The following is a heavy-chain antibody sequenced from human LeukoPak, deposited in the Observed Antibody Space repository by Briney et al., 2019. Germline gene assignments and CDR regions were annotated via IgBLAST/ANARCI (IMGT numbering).Heavy chain of an antibody. V-gene: IGHV3-20*04. D-gene: IGHD6-19*01. J-gene: IGHJ4*02. Sequence: PGGSLRLSCAASGFSFDSYAMSWVRQPPGKGLEWVSGISWNGGTTDYADSVKGRFSISRDNAKNSLYLHMNSLRAEDTAFYYCARDGMGHSSGSMGYWGQGILVTVSS. CDR3: ARDGMGHSSGSMGY. CDR2: ISWNGGTT. CDR1: GFSFDSYA.